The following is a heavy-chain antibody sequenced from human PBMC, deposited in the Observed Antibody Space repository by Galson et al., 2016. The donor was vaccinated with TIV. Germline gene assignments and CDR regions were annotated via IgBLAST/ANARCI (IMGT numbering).Heavy chain of an antibody. J-gene: IGHJ6*02. D-gene: IGHD1-26*01. Sequence: SVKVSCKASGGTFNKYAISWVRQAPGQGLEWMGGIIPIFRTSRYAQKCQGRVTITAVEYVSTVDMELISQRSEDTAVYYCGRGMGDTTDYQYGMDVWGPGTTVTVSS. CDR2: IIPIFRTS. CDR1: GGTFNKYA. CDR3: GRGMGDTTDYQYGMDV. V-gene: IGHV1-69*13.